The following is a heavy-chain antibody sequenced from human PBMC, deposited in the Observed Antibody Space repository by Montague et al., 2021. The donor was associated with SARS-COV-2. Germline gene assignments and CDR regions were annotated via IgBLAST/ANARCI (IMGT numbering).Heavy chain of an antibody. J-gene: IGHJ4*02. CDR2: IYDSGST. CDR1: GASLSSGGNY. CDR3: ARGVRGAILVFDS. D-gene: IGHD3-10*01. V-gene: IGHV4-31*03. Sequence: ALSLTCNVSGASLSSGGNYWTWVRQHPGKGLEWIGYIYDSGSTSYNPSLKSRVTISVDTSKKDLCLKLTSVTAADTAVYYCARGVRGAILVFDSCGQGTQVTVSS.